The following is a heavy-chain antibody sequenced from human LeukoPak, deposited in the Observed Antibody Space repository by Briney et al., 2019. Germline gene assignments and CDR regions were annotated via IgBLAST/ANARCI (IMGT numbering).Heavy chain of an antibody. D-gene: IGHD4-17*01. CDR3: ASGVAAVTTLIL. V-gene: IGHV3-21*01. CDR1: GFTFSSYS. CDR2: ISSSSSYI. Sequence: GGSLRLSCAASGFTFSSYSMNWVRRAPGKGLEWVSSISSSSSYIYYADSVKGRFTISRDNAKNSLYLQMNSLRAEDTAVYYCASGVAAVTTLILWGQGTLVTVSS. J-gene: IGHJ4*02.